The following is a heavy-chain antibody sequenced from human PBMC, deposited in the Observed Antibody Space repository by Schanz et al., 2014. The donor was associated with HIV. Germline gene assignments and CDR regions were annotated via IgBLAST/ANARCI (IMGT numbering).Heavy chain of an antibody. J-gene: IGHJ4*02. D-gene: IGHD1-1*01. CDR1: GFTFSSYS. CDR2: INEGGDFR. Sequence: EVHLLESGGGLVQPGGSLRLSCAASGFTFSSYSMSWVRQAPGKALEWVSSINEGGDFRYYADSVRGRFTISRDNAKNSVFLQMNSLRVEDTTVYYCAKRRDSGYAYFDYWGQGTLVTVSS. V-gene: IGHV3-21*01. CDR3: AKRRDSGYAYFDY.